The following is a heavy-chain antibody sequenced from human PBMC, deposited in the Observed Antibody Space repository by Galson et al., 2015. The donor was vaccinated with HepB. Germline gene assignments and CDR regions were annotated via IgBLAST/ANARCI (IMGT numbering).Heavy chain of an antibody. J-gene: IGHJ6*02. V-gene: IGHV3-23*01. Sequence: SLRLSCAASGFAFSSYAMSWVRQAPGKGLEWVSAISGSGGSTYYADSVKGRFTISRDNSKNTLYLQMNSLRAEDTAVYYCAKDDIVVVVAAMGYGMDVWGQGTTVTVSS. D-gene: IGHD2-15*01. CDR2: ISGSGGST. CDR1: GFAFSSYA. CDR3: AKDDIVVVVAAMGYGMDV.